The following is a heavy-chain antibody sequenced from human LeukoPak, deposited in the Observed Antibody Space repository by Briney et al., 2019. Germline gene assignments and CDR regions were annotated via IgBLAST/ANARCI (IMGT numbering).Heavy chain of an antibody. D-gene: IGHD6-13*01. CDR2: ISAYNGNT. CDR1: GYTFTSYG. J-gene: IGHJ2*01. V-gene: IGHV1-18*01. Sequence: ASVKVSCRASGYTFTSYGISWVRQAPGQGLEWMGWISAYNGNTNYAQKLQGRVTMTTDTSTSTAYMELRSLRSDDTAVYYCARGTDSSSWSSSYWYFDLWGRGTLVTVSS. CDR3: ARGTDSSSWSSSYWYFDL.